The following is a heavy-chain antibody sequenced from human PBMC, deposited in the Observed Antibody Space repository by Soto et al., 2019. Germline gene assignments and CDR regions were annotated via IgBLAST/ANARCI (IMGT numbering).Heavy chain of an antibody. CDR1: GYIFINYA. D-gene: IGHD3-10*01. J-gene: IGHJ4*02. V-gene: IGHV1-3*01. Sequence: QVQLVQSGAEVKKPGASVKVSCKASGYIFINYAINWVRQAPGQRPEWMGWINPGNGNTKYSQKFQGRVTITRDTSASTAYMEVTSLRSEDTAVFYCVREGYYGSGSYNYWGQGTLVTVSS. CDR3: VREGYYGSGSYNY. CDR2: INPGNGNT.